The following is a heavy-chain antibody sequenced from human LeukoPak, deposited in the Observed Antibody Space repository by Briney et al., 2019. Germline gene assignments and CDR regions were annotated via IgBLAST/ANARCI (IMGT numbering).Heavy chain of an antibody. CDR2: IIPIFGTA. D-gene: IGHD3-9*01. CDR1: GGTFSSYA. Sequence: SVKVSCKASGGTFSSYAISWVRQAPGQGLEWMGGIIPIFGTANYAQKFQSRVTITTDESTSTAYMELSSLRSEDTAVYYCARGDTFDWDYYYYMDVWGKGTTVTVSS. CDR3: ARGDTFDWDYYYYMDV. V-gene: IGHV1-69*05. J-gene: IGHJ6*03.